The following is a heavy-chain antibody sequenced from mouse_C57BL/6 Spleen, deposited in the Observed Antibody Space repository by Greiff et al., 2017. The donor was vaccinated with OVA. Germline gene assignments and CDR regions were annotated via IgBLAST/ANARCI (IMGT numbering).Heavy chain of an antibody. V-gene: IGHV1-59*01. J-gene: IGHJ4*01. Sequence: VQLQQPGAELVRPGTSVKLSCKASGYTFTSYWMHWVKQRPGQGLKWIGVIDPSDSYTNYNQKFKGKATLTVDTSSSTAYMQLSSLTSEDSAVYYCAREGYYGSSYEDYYAMDYWGQGTSVTVSS. D-gene: IGHD1-1*01. CDR3: AREGYYGSSYEDYYAMDY. CDR1: GYTFTSYW. CDR2: IDPSDSYT.